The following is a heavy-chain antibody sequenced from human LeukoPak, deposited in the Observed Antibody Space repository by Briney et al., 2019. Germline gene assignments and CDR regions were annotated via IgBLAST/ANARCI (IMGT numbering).Heavy chain of an antibody. CDR2: MNPNSGNT. Sequence: GASVKVSCKASGYTFTSSDINWVRQATGQGLEWMGWMNPNSGNTGYAQKFQGRVTMTRNTSISTAYMELSSLRSEDTAVYYCARGLMRWPRPGFDRWGQGTLVTVSS. J-gene: IGHJ5*02. V-gene: IGHV1-8*01. CDR1: GYTFTSSD. D-gene: IGHD2-8*01. CDR3: ARGLMRWPRPGFDR.